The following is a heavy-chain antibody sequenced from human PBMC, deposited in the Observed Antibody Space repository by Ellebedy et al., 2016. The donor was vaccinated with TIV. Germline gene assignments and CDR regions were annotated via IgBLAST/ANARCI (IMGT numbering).Heavy chain of an antibody. V-gene: IGHV3-23*01. D-gene: IGHD1-26*01. CDR3: AKREMIRDTTGAPAPLFDL. Sequence: GESLKISCSGSGFTFGDFAVIWVRQAPGKGLEWVSAISGSGGSTYYVDSVKGRFTISRDDSKNTLYLQMNSLRAEDTAVYFCAKREMIRDTTGAPAPLFDLWGQGTLVTVSS. CDR2: ISGSGGST. CDR1: GFTFGDFA. J-gene: IGHJ4*02.